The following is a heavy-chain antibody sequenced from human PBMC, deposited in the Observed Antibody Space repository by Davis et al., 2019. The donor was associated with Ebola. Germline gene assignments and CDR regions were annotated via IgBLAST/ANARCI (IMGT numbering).Heavy chain of an antibody. CDR3: ARGTEMVRGVRFYYYGMDV. CDR2: IYHSGST. J-gene: IGHJ6*02. V-gene: IGHV4-4*02. CDR1: GGSISSSNW. Sequence: PSETLSLTCAVSGGSISSSNWWSWVRQPPGKGLEWIGEIYHSGSTNYNPSLKSRVTISVDKSKNQFSLKLSSVTAADTAVYYCARGTEMVRGVRFYYYGMDVWGQGTTVTVSS. D-gene: IGHD3-10*01.